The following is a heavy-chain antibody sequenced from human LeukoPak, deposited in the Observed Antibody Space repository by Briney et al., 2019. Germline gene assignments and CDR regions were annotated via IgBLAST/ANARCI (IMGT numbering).Heavy chain of an antibody. D-gene: IGHD3-10*01. Sequence: SETLSLTCAISGASFSGYSWTWIRQPPGKGLEWIGEFSHTGSPIYNPSLKSRVNISIDTSKNQFSLRLTSVTAADTAVYFCARPRLIFGSGPILVWGQGTLVTVSS. CDR2: FSHTGSP. J-gene: IGHJ4*02. V-gene: IGHV4-34*01. CDR1: GASFSGYS. CDR3: ARPRLIFGSGPILV.